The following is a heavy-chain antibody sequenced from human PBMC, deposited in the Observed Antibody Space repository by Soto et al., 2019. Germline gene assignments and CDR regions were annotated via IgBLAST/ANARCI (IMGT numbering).Heavy chain of an antibody. CDR1: GGSISGSTYY. CDR3: ARGGISRIYQLPPFDP. Sequence: PSETLSLTCLVSGGSISGSTYYWGWIHQPPGKGLEWIGSVYSDGSTYYNPSLKTRLTISVDTSMNQFSLRLSSVTAADTALYYCARGGISRIYQLPPFDPWGQGTLVTVSS. V-gene: IGHV4-39*01. CDR2: VYSDGST. J-gene: IGHJ5*02. D-gene: IGHD2-2*01.